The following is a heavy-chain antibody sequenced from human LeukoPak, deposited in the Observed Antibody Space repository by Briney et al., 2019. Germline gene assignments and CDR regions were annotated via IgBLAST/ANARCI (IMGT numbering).Heavy chain of an antibody. J-gene: IGHJ1*01. V-gene: IGHV3-11*01. Sequence: GGSLRLSCAGSGFSLNDYYVNWLRQAPGKGLEWISYISANSRAVNYADSVKGRFTMSRDYAKNSVYLEMTVPRGEDTGLYYCARVHNTIFWGQGILVTVSS. CDR1: GFSLNDYY. D-gene: IGHD5-24*01. CDR3: ARVHNTIF. CDR2: ISANSRAV.